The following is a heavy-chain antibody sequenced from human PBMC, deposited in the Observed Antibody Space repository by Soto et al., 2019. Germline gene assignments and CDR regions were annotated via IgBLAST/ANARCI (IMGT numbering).Heavy chain of an antibody. D-gene: IGHD3-22*01. Sequence: ASVKVSCKASGFTFTSSAVQWVRQARGQRLEWIGWIVVGSGNTNYAQKLQERVTITRDMSTSTAYMELSSLRSEDTAVYYCAADYYDSSGYYLTNAFDIWGQGTMVT. CDR3: AADYYDSSGYYLTNAFDI. CDR1: GFTFTSSA. J-gene: IGHJ3*02. V-gene: IGHV1-58*01. CDR2: IVVGSGNT.